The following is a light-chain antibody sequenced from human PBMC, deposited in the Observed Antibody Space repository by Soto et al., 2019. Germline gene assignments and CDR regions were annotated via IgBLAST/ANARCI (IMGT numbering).Light chain of an antibody. CDR3: QKYNSAHSYS. V-gene: IGKV1-27*01. CDR1: QGITNY. J-gene: IGKJ1*01. CDR2: GGS. Sequence: DVQMTQSPSSLSASVGDRVTLTCRASQGITNYLAWYQQKPGKVPKLLIYGGSTLHSGVPSRFSGSGSGTDFTLTISSLQPEDAATYYCQKYNSAHSYSFGQGTKVETK.